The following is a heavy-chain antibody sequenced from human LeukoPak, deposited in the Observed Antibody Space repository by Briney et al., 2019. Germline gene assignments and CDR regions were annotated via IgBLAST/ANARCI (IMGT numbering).Heavy chain of an antibody. CDR3: AKENWAGGWFDP. V-gene: IGHV3-9*01. CDR1: GFTFDDYA. CDR2: ISWNSGSI. J-gene: IGHJ5*02. D-gene: IGHD7-27*01. Sequence: GGSLRLSRAASGFTFDDYAMHWVRQAPGKGLEWVSGISWNSGSIGYADSVKGRFTISRDNAKNSLYLQMNSLRAEDTALYYCAKENWAGGWFDPWGQGTLVTVSS.